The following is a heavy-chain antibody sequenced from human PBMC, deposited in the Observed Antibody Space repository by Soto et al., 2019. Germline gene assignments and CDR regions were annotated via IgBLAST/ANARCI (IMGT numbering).Heavy chain of an antibody. D-gene: IGHD6-6*01. Sequence: EVQLVESGGGLVKPGGSLRLSCAASGFTFSSYSMNWVRQAPGRGLEWVSSISHSSSYIYYADSVKGRFTISRDNAKNSLFLQMNGVRAEDTAIYYCGRDRGIAAHYYYYRGPDVWGQGSTVTVSS. CDR2: ISHSSSYI. CDR3: GRDRGIAAHYYYYRGPDV. V-gene: IGHV3-21*01. CDR1: GFTFSSYS. J-gene: IGHJ6*02.